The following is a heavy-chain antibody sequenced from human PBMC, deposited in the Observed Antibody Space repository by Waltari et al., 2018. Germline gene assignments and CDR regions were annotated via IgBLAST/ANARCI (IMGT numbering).Heavy chain of an antibody. D-gene: IGHD3-16*02. V-gene: IGHV4-61*02. Sequence: QVQLQESGPGLVKPSQTLSLTCTVSGGSISSGSYYWSWIRQPAGKGLEWIGRIYTSGRTNYNPSLKSRVTISVETSKNQFSLKLSSVTAADTAVYYCAREEVLYDYVWGSYRYTGMDYWGQGTLVTVSS. CDR1: GGSISSGSYY. J-gene: IGHJ4*02. CDR2: IYTSGRT. CDR3: AREEVLYDYVWGSYRYTGMDY.